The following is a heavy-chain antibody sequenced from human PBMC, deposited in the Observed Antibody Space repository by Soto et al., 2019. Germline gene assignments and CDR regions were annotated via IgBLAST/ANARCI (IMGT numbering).Heavy chain of an antibody. CDR2: INPSGGST. D-gene: IGHD6-6*01. CDR3: ARGIAARESDY. J-gene: IGHJ4*02. CDR1: GYTFTSYY. Sequence: ASVKVSCKTSGYTFTSYYIHWLRRAPEQGLEWMGIINPSGGSTTYAQRFQGRITMTRDASTRTFYMEVNSLRSEDTAVYYCARGIAARESDYWGQGTLVTVSS. V-gene: IGHV1-46*03.